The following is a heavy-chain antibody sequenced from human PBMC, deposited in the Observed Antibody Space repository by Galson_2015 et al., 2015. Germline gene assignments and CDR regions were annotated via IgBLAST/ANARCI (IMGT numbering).Heavy chain of an antibody. V-gene: IGHV3-21*01. CDR2: ISSSGSYI. Sequence: SLRLSCAASGFTFSSYGMNWVRQAPGKGLEWVASISSSGSYIYYADSVKGRFTITRDNAKNSLYLQMNSLRAEDTAVYYCAIEAYDYLEKLALCLFDYWGQGTLVTVSS. CDR3: AIEAYDYLEKLALCLFDY. D-gene: IGHD3-16*01. CDR1: GFTFSSYG. J-gene: IGHJ4*02.